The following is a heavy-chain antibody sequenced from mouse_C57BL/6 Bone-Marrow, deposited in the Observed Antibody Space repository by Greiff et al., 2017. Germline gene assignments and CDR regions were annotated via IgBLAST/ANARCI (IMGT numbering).Heavy chain of an antibody. V-gene: IGHV1-69*01. Sequence: VQMQQSGAELVMPGASVKLSCKASGYTFTSYWLHWVKQRPGQGLEWIGEIVPSDGYTNYNQKFKGKSTFTVDKSSSTAYMQLSSLTSEDSAVYYCAVPACYWYFDVWVTGTTVTVSS. CDR2: IVPSDGYT. D-gene: IGHD5-1*01. CDR1: GYTFTSYW. CDR3: AVPACYWYFDV. J-gene: IGHJ1*03.